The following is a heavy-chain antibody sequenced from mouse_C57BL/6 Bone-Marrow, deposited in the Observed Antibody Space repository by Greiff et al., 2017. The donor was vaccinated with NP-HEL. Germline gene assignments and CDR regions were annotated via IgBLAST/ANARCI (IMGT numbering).Heavy chain of an antibody. D-gene: IGHD2-5*01. Sequence: QVQLQQPGTELVKPGASVKLSCKASGYTFTSYWMHWVKQRPGQGLEWIGNINPSNGGTNYNEKFKSKATLTVDKSSSTAYMQLSSLTSEDSAVYYCARGVYSNYVDYAMDYWGQGTSVTVSS. V-gene: IGHV1-53*01. J-gene: IGHJ4*01. CDR1: GYTFTSYW. CDR3: ARGVYSNYVDYAMDY. CDR2: INPSNGGT.